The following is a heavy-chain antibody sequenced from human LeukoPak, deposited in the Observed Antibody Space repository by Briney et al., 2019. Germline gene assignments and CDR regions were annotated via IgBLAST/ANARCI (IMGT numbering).Heavy chain of an antibody. Sequence: ASVKVSCKASGGTFSSYAISWVRQAPGQGLEWMGGIIPIFGTANYAQKFQGRVTITADESTSTTYMELSSLRSEDTAVYYCVRVDGSGPNAPNDCWGQGSLVTVSS. CDR3: VRVDGSGPNAPNDC. CDR2: IIPIFGTA. J-gene: IGHJ4*02. V-gene: IGHV1-69*13. CDR1: GGTFSSYA. D-gene: IGHD3-10*01.